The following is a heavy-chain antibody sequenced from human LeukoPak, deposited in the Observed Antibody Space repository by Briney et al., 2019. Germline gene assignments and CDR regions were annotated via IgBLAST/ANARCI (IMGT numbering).Heavy chain of an antibody. CDR1: GGSISSGGYY. D-gene: IGHD4-17*01. J-gene: IGHJ5*02. CDR3: ASFRSGYGDYGNWFDP. V-gene: IGHV4-31*03. Sequence: SETLSLTCTVSGGSISSGGYYWSWIRQHPGKGLEWIGYIYCSGSTYYNPSLKSRFTISVDTSKNQFSLKLSSVTAADTAVYYCASFRSGYGDYGNWFDPWGQGTLVTVSS. CDR2: IYCSGST.